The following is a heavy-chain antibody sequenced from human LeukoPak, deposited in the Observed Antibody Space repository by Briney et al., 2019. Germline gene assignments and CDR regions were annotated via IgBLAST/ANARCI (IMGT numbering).Heavy chain of an antibody. Sequence: ASVKVSCKASGYTFISYGISWVRQAPGQGLEWMGWISPYNGDTNYAQKLQGRVTMTTDTSTSTAYMELRSLRSDDTAVYYCARVVGVWFGELSYRTGDYWGQGTLVTVSS. J-gene: IGHJ4*02. V-gene: IGHV1-18*01. CDR2: ISPYNGDT. D-gene: IGHD3-10*01. CDR1: GYTFISYG. CDR3: ARVVGVWFGELSYRTGDY.